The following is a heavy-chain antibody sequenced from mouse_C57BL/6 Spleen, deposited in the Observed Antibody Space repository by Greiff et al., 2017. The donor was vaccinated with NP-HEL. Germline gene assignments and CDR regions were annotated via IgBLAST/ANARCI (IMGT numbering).Heavy chain of an antibody. CDR2: IDPSDSYT. CDR3: ARYYYGFDY. V-gene: IGHV1-69*01. D-gene: IGHD1-1*01. Sequence: QVQLQQSGAELVMPGASVKLSCKASGYTFTSYWMHWVKQRPGQGLEWIGEIDPSDSYTNYNQKFKGKSTLTVDKSSSTAYMQLSSLTSEDSAVYYCARYYYGFDYWGQGTTLTVSS. J-gene: IGHJ2*01. CDR1: GYTFTSYW.